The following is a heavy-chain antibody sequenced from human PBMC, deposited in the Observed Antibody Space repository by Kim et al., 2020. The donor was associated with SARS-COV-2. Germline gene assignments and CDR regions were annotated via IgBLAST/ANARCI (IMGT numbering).Heavy chain of an antibody. V-gene: IGHV4-34*01. D-gene: IGHD6-13*01. CDR3: ARDGASLD. J-gene: IGHJ4*02. Sequence: SETLSLTCAVYGGSFSGYYWSWIRQPPGKGLEWIGEINHSGSTNYNPSLKSRVTISVDTSKNQFSLKLSSVTAADTAVYYCARDGASLDWGQGTLVTVSS. CDR2: INHSGST. CDR1: GGSFSGYY.